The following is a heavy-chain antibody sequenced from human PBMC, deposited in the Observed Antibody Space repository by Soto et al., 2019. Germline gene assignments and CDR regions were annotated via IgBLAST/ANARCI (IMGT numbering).Heavy chain of an antibody. CDR1: GYTFTSYG. D-gene: IGHD4-17*01. CDR3: ARHGERTIRSLNWFDP. V-gene: IGHV1-18*01. Sequence: ASVKVSCKASGYTFTSYGISWVRQAPGQGLEWMGWISAYNGNTNYAQKLQGRVTISVDTSKNQFSLKLSSVTAADTAVYYCARHGERTIRSLNWFDPWGQGILVTVSS. J-gene: IGHJ5*02. CDR2: ISAYNGNT.